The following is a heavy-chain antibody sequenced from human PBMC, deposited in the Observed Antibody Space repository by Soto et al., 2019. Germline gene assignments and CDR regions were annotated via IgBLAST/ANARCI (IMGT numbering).Heavy chain of an antibody. Sequence: QVQLVQSGAEVKKPGASVQVSCKASRYTFISYDINWVRQATGQGLEWMGWMNPKSANTGYAQNFQGRVTMTRNTSISTAYMELSSLRSEDTAVYYCARSPSWETTVTPYYFDYWGQGTLVTVSS. CDR2: MNPKSANT. CDR3: ARSPSWETTVTPYYFDY. D-gene: IGHD4-4*01. V-gene: IGHV1-8*01. CDR1: RYTFISYD. J-gene: IGHJ4*02.